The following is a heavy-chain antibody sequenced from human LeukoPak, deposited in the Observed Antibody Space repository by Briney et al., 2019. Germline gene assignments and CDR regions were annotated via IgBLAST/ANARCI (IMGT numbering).Heavy chain of an antibody. D-gene: IGHD2-2*01. Sequence: PSETRSLTCTVSGGSISSSSYYWGWIRQPPGKGLEWIGSIYYSGSTYYNPSLKSRVTISVDTSKNQFSLKLSSVTAADTAVYYCARRAGCSSTSCYCDYWGQGTLVTVSS. CDR1: GGSISSSSYY. J-gene: IGHJ4*02. CDR3: ARRAGCSSTSCYCDY. V-gene: IGHV4-39*01. CDR2: IYYSGST.